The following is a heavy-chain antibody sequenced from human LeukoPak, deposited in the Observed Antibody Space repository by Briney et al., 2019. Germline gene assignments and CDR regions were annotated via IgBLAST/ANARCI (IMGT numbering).Heavy chain of an antibody. V-gene: IGHV1-69*06. CDR3: ASLSGGVAGYYYYYGMDV. J-gene: IGHJ6*02. CDR2: IIPIFGTT. D-gene: IGHD2-8*02. Sequence: SVKVSCKASGGTFSNYVINWVRQAPGQGLEWMGGIIPIFGTTNPAPKFQGRVTITADKSTSTAYMELSSLRSEDTAVYYCASLSGGVAGYYYYYGMDVWGQGTTVTVSS. CDR1: GGTFSNYV.